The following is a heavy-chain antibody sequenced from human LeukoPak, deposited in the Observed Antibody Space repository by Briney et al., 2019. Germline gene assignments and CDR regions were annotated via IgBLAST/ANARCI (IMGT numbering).Heavy chain of an antibody. V-gene: IGHV4-38-2*02. D-gene: IGHD3-16*02. J-gene: IGHJ6*03. CDR1: PSSITRGQY. CDR2: LYHSGTT. Sequence: SETLSLTCTVSPSSITRGQYGGWIRQPPGKGLEGIGSLYHSGTTYYDPSLKIRFTISLDTSRTQFSLRLTSFTAPDPSTHSVERHRQYMDAWGKGTTVTASS. CDR3: ERHRQYMDA.